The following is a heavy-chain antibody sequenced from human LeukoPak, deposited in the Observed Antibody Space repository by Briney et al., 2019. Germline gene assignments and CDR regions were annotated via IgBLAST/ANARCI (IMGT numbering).Heavy chain of an antibody. CDR2: ISAYNGNT. CDR1: GCTFSSYG. J-gene: IGHJ4*02. CDR3: ARDQGIYNHRIIDS. V-gene: IGHV1-18*01. Sequence: ASLKVSCKASGCTFSSYGISWVRQAPGQGLEWMGWISAYNGNTNFAQEFQGRVTMTTDTSTSTASMELRSLRSDDTAVYYCARDQGIYNHRIIDSWGQGTLVTASS. D-gene: IGHD5-12*01.